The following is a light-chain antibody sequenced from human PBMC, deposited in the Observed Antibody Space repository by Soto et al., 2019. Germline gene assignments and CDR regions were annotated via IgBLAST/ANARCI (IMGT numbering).Light chain of an antibody. J-gene: IGLJ2*01. CDR2: GNS. CDR3: QSYDSSLSRV. V-gene: IGLV1-40*01. CDR1: RSNIGAGYD. Sequence: QSVLTQPPSVSGAPGQRVTISCTGSRSNIGAGYDVHWYQQLPGTAPKFLIYGNSNRPSGVPDRFSGSKSGTSASLAITGLQAEDEADYYCQSYDSSLSRVFGGGTKLTVL.